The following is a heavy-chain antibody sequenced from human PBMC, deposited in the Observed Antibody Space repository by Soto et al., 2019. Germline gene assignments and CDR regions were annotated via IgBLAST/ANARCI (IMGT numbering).Heavy chain of an antibody. J-gene: IGHJ3*02. CDR1: GFTFSTYA. CDR3: ARPYVEVAVNDAFDI. CDR2: IGTHADTT. Sequence: EVQLLESGGVLVPPGGSLRLSCAASGFTFSTYALTWVRQAPGKGLEWVSSIGTHADTTYYVDSVKGRFSISRDNSKNTVYLQMSSLSAEDTAVYYCARPYVEVAVNDAFDIWGRGTMVTVSS. V-gene: IGHV3-23*01. D-gene: IGHD3-16*01.